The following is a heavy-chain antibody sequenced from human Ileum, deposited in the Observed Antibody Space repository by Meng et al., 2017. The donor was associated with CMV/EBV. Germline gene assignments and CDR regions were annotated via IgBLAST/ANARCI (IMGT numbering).Heavy chain of an antibody. CDR3: ARASPQRRFLSY. Sequence: QVHLQQWGAGQLKPSETLSLVCAVHNSAFSDYYWTWIRQSPGKGLEWIGEINNRGSTNYNPSLKSRVTISIDTSRNQFSLKLTSMTAADTAVYYCARASPQRRFLSYWGQGTLVTVSS. V-gene: IGHV4-34*01. CDR2: INNRGST. CDR1: NSAFSDYY. D-gene: IGHD3-3*01. J-gene: IGHJ4*02.